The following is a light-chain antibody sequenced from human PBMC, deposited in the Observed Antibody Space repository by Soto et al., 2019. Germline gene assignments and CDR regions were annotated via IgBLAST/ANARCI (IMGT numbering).Light chain of an antibody. CDR2: GAY. CDR1: QSVGNN. J-gene: IGKJ3*01. CDR3: QKYNSAPFT. V-gene: IGKV3-15*01. Sequence: EIVMTQSPATLSVSPGERTTLSCRASQSVGNNLAWYQQKPGQAPRLLIYGAYTRATGIPARFSGSGSGTDFTLTTSSLQPEDVATYYCQKYNSAPFTFGPGTKVDIK.